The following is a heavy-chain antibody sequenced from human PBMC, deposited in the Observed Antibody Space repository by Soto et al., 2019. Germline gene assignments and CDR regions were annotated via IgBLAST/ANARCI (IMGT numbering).Heavy chain of an antibody. CDR1: GFTVSSNY. CDR3: ASRDCTNGVCDAFDI. V-gene: IGHV3-53*01. Sequence: GGSLRLSCAASGFTVSSNYMSWVRQAPGKGLEWVSVIYSGGSTYYADSVKGRFTISRDNSKNTLYLQMNSLRAEDTAVYYCASRDCTNGVCDAFDIWGQGTMVNVSS. D-gene: IGHD2-8*01. CDR2: IYSGGST. J-gene: IGHJ3*02.